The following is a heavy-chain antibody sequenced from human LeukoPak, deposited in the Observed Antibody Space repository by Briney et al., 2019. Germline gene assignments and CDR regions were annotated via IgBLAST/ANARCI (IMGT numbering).Heavy chain of an antibody. CDR2: IYYGGST. CDR3: ARSGGMFYFDF. V-gene: IGHV4-59*01. J-gene: IGHJ4*02. Sequence: SETLSLTCSVSGGSMSSYCWSWIRLPPGKGLEWIGYIYYGGSTNYNPSLKSRVTISVDTSKNQFSLKLSSVTAADSAFYYCARSGGMFYFDFWGQGTLVTVSS. D-gene: IGHD4-23*01. CDR1: GGSMSSYC.